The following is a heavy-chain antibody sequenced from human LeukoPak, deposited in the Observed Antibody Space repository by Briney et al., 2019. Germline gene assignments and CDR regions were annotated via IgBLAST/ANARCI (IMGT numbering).Heavy chain of an antibody. Sequence: SETLSLTCTVSGGSISSGSYYWSWIRQPAGKGLEWIGRIYTSGSTNYNPSLKSRVTISVDTSKNQFSLKLSSVTAADTAVYYCARTTSMVRGVIVFDPWGQGTLVTVSS. J-gene: IGHJ5*02. D-gene: IGHD3-10*01. V-gene: IGHV4-61*02. CDR1: GGSISSGSYY. CDR2: IYTSGST. CDR3: ARTTSMVRGVIVFDP.